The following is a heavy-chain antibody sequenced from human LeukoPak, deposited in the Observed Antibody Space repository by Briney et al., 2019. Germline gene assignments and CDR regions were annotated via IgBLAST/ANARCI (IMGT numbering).Heavy chain of an antibody. J-gene: IGHJ4*02. CDR1: GGSISSSSYY. V-gene: IGHV4-61*01. D-gene: IGHD4-23*01. CDR3: ASRVTSRRPFDH. CDR2: IYYSGST. Sequence: SETLSLTCTVSGGSISSSSYYWSWIRQPPGKGLEWIGYIYYSGSTNYNPSLKSRVTISVDTSKNQFSLKLSSVTAADTALYYCASRVTSRRPFDHWGQGTLVTVSS.